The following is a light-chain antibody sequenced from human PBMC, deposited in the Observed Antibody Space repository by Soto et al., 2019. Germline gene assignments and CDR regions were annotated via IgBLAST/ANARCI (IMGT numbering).Light chain of an antibody. J-gene: IGKJ1*01. CDR3: QQYNDWPRT. V-gene: IGKV3-15*01. Sequence: LTQSPATLSLSPGERVTLSCRASQSVRRDLAWYQQTRGQSPRLLIYGASNRATGVPARFRGSGSGTEFTLTISSLQSEDFEVYHCQQYNDWPRTFGQGTKVDIK. CDR1: QSVRRD. CDR2: GAS.